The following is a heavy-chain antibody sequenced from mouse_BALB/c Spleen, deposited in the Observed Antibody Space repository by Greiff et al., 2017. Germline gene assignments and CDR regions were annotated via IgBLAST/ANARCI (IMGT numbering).Heavy chain of an antibody. CDR3: ARNSGDYDGYYFDY. CDR2: IWSGGST. J-gene: IGHJ2*01. D-gene: IGHD2-4*01. CDR1: GFSLTSYG. V-gene: IGHV2-2*02. Sequence: VKLKESGPGLVQPSQSLSITCTVSGFSLTSYGVHWVRQSPGKGLEWLGVIWSGGSTDYNAAFISRLSISKDNSKSQVFFKMNSLQANDTAIYYCARNSGDYDGYYFDYWGQGTTLTVSS.